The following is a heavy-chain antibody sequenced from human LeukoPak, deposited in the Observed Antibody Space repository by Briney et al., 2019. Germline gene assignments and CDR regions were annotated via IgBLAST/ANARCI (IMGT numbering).Heavy chain of an antibody. CDR3: ARGFSAFDI. Sequence: PSETLSLTCTVSGYSISSGYYWGWIRQPPGKGLEWIGNVYHSGTTYYNSSLKSRVTISVDTSKNQFSLKLSSVTAADTAVYYCARGFSAFDIWGRGTMVTVSS. CDR1: GYSISSGYY. CDR2: VYHSGTT. V-gene: IGHV4-38-2*02. J-gene: IGHJ3*02. D-gene: IGHD3-3*01.